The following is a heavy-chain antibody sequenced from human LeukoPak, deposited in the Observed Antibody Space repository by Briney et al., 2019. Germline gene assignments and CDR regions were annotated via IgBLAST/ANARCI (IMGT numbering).Heavy chain of an antibody. J-gene: IGHJ3*02. CDR2: IYSGGST. CDR3: ARWTRDCSSTSCYRDAFDI. CDR1: GFTVSSNY. D-gene: IGHD2-2*02. V-gene: IGHV3-53*01. Sequence: PGGSLRLSCAASGFTVSSNYMSWVRQAPGKGLEWVSIIYSGGSTYYADSVKGRFTISRDNSKNTLYLQMNSLRAEDTAVYYCARWTRDCSSTSCYRDAFDIWGQGTMVTVSS.